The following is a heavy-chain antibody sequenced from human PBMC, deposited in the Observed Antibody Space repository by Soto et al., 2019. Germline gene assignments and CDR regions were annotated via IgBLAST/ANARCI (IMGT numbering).Heavy chain of an antibody. CDR1: GFTFTTFG. J-gene: IGHJ6*02. V-gene: IGHV3-30*03. D-gene: IGHD4-17*01. Sequence: VQLVESGGGVVQPGGSLRLSCTASGFTFTTFGIHWVRQAPGKGLEWVALISYDGHNKYYSDYVKGRFTISRDNYKNTLSLQMNSQRAEDTAVYYGATDLQAYGDYNYYYYRIDVCGQGTTVSVAS. CDR2: ISYDGHNK. CDR3: ATDLQAYGDYNYYYYRIDV.